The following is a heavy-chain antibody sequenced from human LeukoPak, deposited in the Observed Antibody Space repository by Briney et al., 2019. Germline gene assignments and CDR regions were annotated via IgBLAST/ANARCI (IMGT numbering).Heavy chain of an antibody. J-gene: IGHJ5*02. CDR1: GFTFDDYA. CDR2: ISWNSGSI. D-gene: IGHD3-3*01. CDR3: AKDNYYDFWSGYYRNWFDP. V-gene: IGHV3-9*01. Sequence: GRSLRLSCAASGFTFDDYAKHWVRHAPGKGLEWVSGISWNSGSIGYADSVKGRFTISRDNAKNSLYLQMNSLRAEDTALYYCAKDNYYDFWSGYYRNWFDPWGQGTLVTVSS.